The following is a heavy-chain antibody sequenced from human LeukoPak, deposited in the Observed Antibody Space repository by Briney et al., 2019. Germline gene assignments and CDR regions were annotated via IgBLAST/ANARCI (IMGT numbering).Heavy chain of an antibody. Sequence: PSETLSLTRTVSGGSISGSSYYWGWIRQPPGGGREWMGYIYYSGSTNYNASLKCRVTISVDTSKNQFSLKLSSVTGAETAVYYCARDRRGYSGYDPFDYWGQGTLVTVSS. D-gene: IGHD5-12*01. J-gene: IGHJ4*02. V-gene: IGHV4-61*01. CDR2: IYYSGST. CDR1: GGSISGSSYY. CDR3: ARDRRGYSGYDPFDY.